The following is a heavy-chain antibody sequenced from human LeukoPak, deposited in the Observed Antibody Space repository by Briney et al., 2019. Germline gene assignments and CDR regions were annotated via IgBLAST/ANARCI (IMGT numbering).Heavy chain of an antibody. J-gene: IGHJ4*02. D-gene: IGHD6-13*01. CDR1: GGSISSYY. CDR2: IYYSGTT. Sequence: SETLSLTCTASGGSISSYYWSWIRQPPGKGLEWIGYIYYSGTTNYNPSLKSRVTISVDTSKNQFSLKLNSVTAADTAVYYCARGVYIAAAQYGYWGQGTLVTVSS. V-gene: IGHV4-59*01. CDR3: ARGVYIAAAQYGY.